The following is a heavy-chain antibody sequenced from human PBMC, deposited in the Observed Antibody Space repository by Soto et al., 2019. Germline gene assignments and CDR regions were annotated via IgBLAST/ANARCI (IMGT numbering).Heavy chain of an antibody. CDR1: GFTFSHYG. D-gene: IGHD3-3*01. CDR2: ISYDGSIK. Sequence: QVQLVESGGGVVQPGRSLRLSCAASGFTFSHYGIHWVRQAPGKGLEWMAVISYDGSIKYYADSVKGRMTIYRDNSKKRLYLEMNCLTSDDTAVYYCAKDYFTMTALHCCGLDVWGQGTRVTVSS. CDR3: AKDYFTMTALHCCGLDV. J-gene: IGHJ6*02. V-gene: IGHV3-30*18.